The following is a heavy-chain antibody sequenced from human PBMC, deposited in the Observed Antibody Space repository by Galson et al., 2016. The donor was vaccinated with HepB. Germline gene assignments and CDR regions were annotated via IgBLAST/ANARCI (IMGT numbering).Heavy chain of an antibody. Sequence: SLRLSCAASGFTFSNYAMSWVRQAPGKGLEWVSSINIGGDSTYYADSVKGRFTISRDNSKNSLHLQMNILRAEGTALYYCARGRGSNWRDAFDIWGQGTMVTVSS. CDR3: ARGRGSNWRDAFDI. V-gene: IGHV3-23*01. CDR2: INIGGDST. CDR1: GFTFSNYA. D-gene: IGHD6-13*01. J-gene: IGHJ3*02.